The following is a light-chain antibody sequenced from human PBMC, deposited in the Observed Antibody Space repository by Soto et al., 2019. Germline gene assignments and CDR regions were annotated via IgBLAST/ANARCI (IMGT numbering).Light chain of an antibody. V-gene: IGKV1-5*01. CDR3: QESYSSPFT. Sequence: DIQMTQSPSTLSASVGDRVTITCRASQTIGSWLAWYQQKPGKAPKLLIYDASSLESGVPSRFSGSGSGTEFTLTISSLQPEDFATYYCQESYSSPFTICPGTRVDVK. CDR1: QTIGSW. J-gene: IGKJ3*01. CDR2: DAS.